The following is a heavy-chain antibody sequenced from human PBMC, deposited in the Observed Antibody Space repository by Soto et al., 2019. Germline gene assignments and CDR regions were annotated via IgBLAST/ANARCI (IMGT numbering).Heavy chain of an antibody. D-gene: IGHD6-6*01. J-gene: IGHJ3*02. V-gene: IGHV3-23*01. CDR2: ISGSGGST. CDR1: GFTFSSYA. CDR3: ARPVPRHDAFDI. Sequence: GGSLRLSCAASGFTFSSYAMSWVRQAPGKGLEWVSAISGSGGSTYYADSVKGRFTISRDNAKNSLYLQMSSLRDEDTAVYYCARPVPRHDAFDIWGQGTMVTVSS.